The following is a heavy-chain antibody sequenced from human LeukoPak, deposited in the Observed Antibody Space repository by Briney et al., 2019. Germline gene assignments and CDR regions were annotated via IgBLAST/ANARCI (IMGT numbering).Heavy chain of an antibody. D-gene: IGHD3-9*01. V-gene: IGHV3-21*01. Sequence: GGSLRLSCAASGFSFSSYNMNWVRQAPGKVLEWVSSITTSSTYTFYADSVKGRFTISRDNAKNSLYLQMNSLRAEDTAVYYCARSKFDSAGYYYYMDVWGKGTTVTISS. CDR1: GFSFSSYN. J-gene: IGHJ6*03. CDR2: ITTSSTYT. CDR3: ARSKFDSAGYYYYMDV.